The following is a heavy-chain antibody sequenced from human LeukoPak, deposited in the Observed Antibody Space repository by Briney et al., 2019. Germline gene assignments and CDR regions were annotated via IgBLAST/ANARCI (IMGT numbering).Heavy chain of an antibody. V-gene: IGHV3-23*01. CDR1: GFAFSRFA. CDR2: IRCNGYQT. CDR3: AKDANYYDRSGFFFPFDY. J-gene: IGHJ4*02. D-gene: IGHD3-22*01. Sequence: GGSLRLSCSASGFAFSRFAMTWVRHLPGKGLDWVSTIRCNGYQTYYGDSVKGRFSFSRDNSKNILYLQMGSLRADDSALYYCAKDANYYDRSGFFFPFDYWGRGDLLRVSS.